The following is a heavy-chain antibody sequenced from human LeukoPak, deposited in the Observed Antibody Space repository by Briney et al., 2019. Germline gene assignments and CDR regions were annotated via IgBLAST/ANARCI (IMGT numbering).Heavy chain of an antibody. D-gene: IGHD1-1*01. CDR1: GGSFSGYY. Sequence: SETLSLTCAVYGGSFSGYYWSWIRQSPRKGLEWIGEINHSGSTNYNPSLKSRVTISVDTSKNQFSLKLSSVTAADTAVYYCARPQEHYYYYYMDVWGKGTTVTISS. CDR3: ARPQEHYYYYYMDV. J-gene: IGHJ6*03. V-gene: IGHV4-34*01. CDR2: INHSGST.